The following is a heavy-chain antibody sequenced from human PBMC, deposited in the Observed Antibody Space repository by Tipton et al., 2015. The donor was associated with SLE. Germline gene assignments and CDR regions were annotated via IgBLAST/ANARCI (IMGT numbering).Heavy chain of an antibody. CDR1: GFTFSSFA. CDR3: ARFSNFGEYYYYGLDV. J-gene: IGHJ6*02. CDR2: IRGSGDTT. V-gene: IGHV3-23*01. Sequence: SLRLSCAASGFTFSSFAMSWVRQAPGKGLEWVSSIRGSGDTTYYLDSVKGRFTISRDNAKNSLYLQMNSLRAEDTAVYYCARFSNFGEYYYYGLDVWGQGTTVTVSS. D-gene: IGHD3-10*01.